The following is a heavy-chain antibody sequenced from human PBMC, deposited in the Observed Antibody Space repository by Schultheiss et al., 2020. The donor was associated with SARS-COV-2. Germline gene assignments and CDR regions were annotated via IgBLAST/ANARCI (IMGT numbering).Heavy chain of an antibody. Sequence: ASVKVSCKASGYTFTGYYMHWVRQAPGQGLEWMGWINPNSGGTNYAQKFQGWVTMTRDTSISTAYMELSSLRSEDTAVYYCARGVGVCSSTTCYAFNSQHFDYWGQGTLVTVSS. CDR2: INPNSGGT. CDR1: GYTFTGYY. J-gene: IGHJ4*02. CDR3: ARGVGVCSSTTCYAFNSQHFDY. V-gene: IGHV1-2*04. D-gene: IGHD2-2*01.